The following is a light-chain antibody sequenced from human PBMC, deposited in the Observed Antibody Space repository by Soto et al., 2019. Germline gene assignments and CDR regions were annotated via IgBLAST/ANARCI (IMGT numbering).Light chain of an antibody. CDR1: SSDIGAYYF. V-gene: IGLV2-8*01. CDR2: EVK. Sequence: QSALTQPPTAAGSPGQSLIVSCTGTSSDIGAYYFVSWYQQHPGKVPKLLIYEVKKRPSGVPDRFSGSKSGNTASLTVSGLKAEDEADYFCSAHAGINKLYVFAMGTKVTVL. J-gene: IGLJ1*01. CDR3: SAHAGINKLYV.